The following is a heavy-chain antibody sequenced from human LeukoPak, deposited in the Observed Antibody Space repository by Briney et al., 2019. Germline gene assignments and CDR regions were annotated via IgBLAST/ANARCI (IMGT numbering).Heavy chain of an antibody. J-gene: IGHJ6*03. D-gene: IGHD4-17*01. Sequence: PSETLPLTCTVSDGSISGTPYFWGWFRQPPGKGPEWIGNIHYTGTVYYSASLQSRVTISVDTSKNQFPLWLYSLTAADTAVYFCARVTRYDDSRTYSYMDVWGKGTTVTVSS. CDR3: ARVTRYDDSRTYSYMDV. V-gene: IGHV4-39*06. CDR2: IHYTGTV. CDR1: DGSISGTPYF.